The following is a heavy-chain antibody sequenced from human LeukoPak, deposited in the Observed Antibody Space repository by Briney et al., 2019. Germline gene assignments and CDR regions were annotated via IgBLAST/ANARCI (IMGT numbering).Heavy chain of an antibody. V-gene: IGHV3-7*01. J-gene: IGHJ4*02. CDR1: GFTFSSYW. CDR3: ARYTGRFDY. Sequence: GGSLRLSYAASGFTFSSYWMSWVRQAPGKGLEWVANIKQDGSEIHYVDSVKGRFTISRDNAKNSLYLQMNSLRAEDTAVYYCARYTGRFDYWGQGTLVTVSS. D-gene: IGHD2-2*02. CDR2: IKQDGSEI.